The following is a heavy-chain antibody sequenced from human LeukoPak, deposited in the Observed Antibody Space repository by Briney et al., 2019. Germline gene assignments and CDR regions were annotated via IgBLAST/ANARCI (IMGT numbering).Heavy chain of an antibody. CDR2: IYYSGST. CDR1: GGSISSGGYY. Sequence: PSETLSLTCTVSGGSISSGGYYWSWIRQHPGKGLEWIGYIYYSGSTNYNPSLKSRVTISVDTSKNQFSLKLSSVTAADTAVYYCARCVRVTNYGEGAFDIWGQGTMVTVSS. CDR3: ARCVRVTNYGEGAFDI. D-gene: IGHD3-10*02. V-gene: IGHV4-61*08. J-gene: IGHJ3*02.